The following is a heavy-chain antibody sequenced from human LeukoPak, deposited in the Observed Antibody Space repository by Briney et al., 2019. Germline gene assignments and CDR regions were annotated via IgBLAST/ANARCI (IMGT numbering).Heavy chain of an antibody. Sequence: GESLTLSCAASGFLLSDYGMHWVRPAPDKGLEWVAVILYDGSKKYYGDSVKGRLTISRVDSKTTLYLRMNSLRAEDTAVYDCARDFAMIVVVYYFDYWGQGTLVTVSS. CDR2: ILYDGSKK. CDR1: GFLLSDYG. J-gene: IGHJ4*02. V-gene: IGHV3-30*03. D-gene: IGHD3-22*01. CDR3: ARDFAMIVVVYYFDY.